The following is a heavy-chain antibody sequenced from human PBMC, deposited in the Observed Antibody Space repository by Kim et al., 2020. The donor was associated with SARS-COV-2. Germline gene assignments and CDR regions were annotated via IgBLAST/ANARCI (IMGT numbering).Heavy chain of an antibody. J-gene: IGHJ4*02. Sequence: AQKFQGRVTMTRSTSISTAYMERSSLRSEDQAVYYCARGVGGKMATPFDYWGQGTLVTVSS. D-gene: IGHD1-26*01. CDR3: ARGVGGKMATPFDY. V-gene: IGHV1-8*01.